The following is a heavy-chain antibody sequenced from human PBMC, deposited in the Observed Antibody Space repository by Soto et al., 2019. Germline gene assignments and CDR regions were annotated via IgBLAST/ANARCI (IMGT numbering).Heavy chain of an antibody. V-gene: IGHV1-46*01. CDR2: INPSGGST. CDR3: AREIVGATSYYYYYYGMDV. Sequence: GASVKVSCKASGYTFASYYRQWVRQAPGQGLEWMGIINPSGGSTSYAQKFQGRVTMTRDTSTSTVYMELSSLRSEDTAVYYCAREIVGATSYYYYYYGMDVWGQGTTLTVSS. J-gene: IGHJ6*02. D-gene: IGHD1-26*01. CDR1: GYTFASYY.